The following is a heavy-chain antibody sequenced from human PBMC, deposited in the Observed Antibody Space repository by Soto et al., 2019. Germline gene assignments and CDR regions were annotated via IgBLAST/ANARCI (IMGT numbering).Heavy chain of an antibody. D-gene: IGHD1-1*01. J-gene: IGHJ4*02. CDR3: TTAWNWNGGY. CDR2: IKSKTDGGTT. Sequence: GGSLRLSCAASGFSFGSAWMSWVRQAPGKGLEWVGRIKSKTDGGTTDYAAPVKGRFTISRDDSKNTLYLQMNSLKTEDTAVYYCTTAWNWNGGYWGQGTLVTVSS. CDR1: GFSFGSAW. V-gene: IGHV3-15*01.